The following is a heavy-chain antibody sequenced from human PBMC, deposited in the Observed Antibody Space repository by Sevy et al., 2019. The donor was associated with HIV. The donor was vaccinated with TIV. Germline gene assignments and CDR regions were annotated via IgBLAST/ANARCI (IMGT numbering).Heavy chain of an antibody. CDR1: GYSFTSYW. J-gene: IGHJ5*02. V-gene: IGHV5-51*01. D-gene: IGHD3-16*02. CDR2: IYPGDSDT. Sequence: GESLKISCKGSGYSFTSYWIGWVRQMPGKGLEWMGVIYPGDSDTRYSPSFQGQVTISADKSISTAYLQWSSLKASDTAMYYCARVDDYVWGSYRYFWFDPWGQGTLVTVSS. CDR3: ARVDDYVWGSYRYFWFDP.